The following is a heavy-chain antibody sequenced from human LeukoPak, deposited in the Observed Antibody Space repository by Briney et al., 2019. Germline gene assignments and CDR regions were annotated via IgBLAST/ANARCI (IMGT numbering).Heavy chain of an antibody. CDR3: TSGIGYDILTGYYRSFDH. Sequence: GGSERLSCTASGFTFGDYAMSWVRQAPGKGLVWVGFIRSKAYGGTTEYAASVKGRFTISRDDSKSIAYLQMNSLKTEDTAVYHCTSGIGYDILTGYYRSFDHWGQDTLVTVSS. V-gene: IGHV3-49*04. CDR2: IRSKAYGGTT. CDR1: GFTFGDYA. D-gene: IGHD3-9*01. J-gene: IGHJ4*02.